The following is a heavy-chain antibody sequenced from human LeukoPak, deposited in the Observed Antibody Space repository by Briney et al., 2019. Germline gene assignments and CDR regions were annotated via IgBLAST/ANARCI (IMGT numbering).Heavy chain of an antibody. V-gene: IGHV3-7*04. J-gene: IGHJ6*02. CDR2: IKPDGREK. CDR3: ARFGVPYGVDV. CDR1: GFTFSTYW. Sequence: GGTLRLSRAPSGFTFSTYWKSWVPQGPGKGLEWVANIKPDGREKDYVDSLQGRFTISRDNAKSSLYLQVNSLRVDDTAVYYCARFGVPYGVDVWGQGATVTVSS. D-gene: IGHD3-16*01.